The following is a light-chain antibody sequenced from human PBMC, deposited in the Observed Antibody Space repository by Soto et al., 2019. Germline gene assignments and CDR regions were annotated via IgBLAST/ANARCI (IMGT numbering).Light chain of an antibody. J-gene: IGKJ1*01. CDR3: LQYHDFPRT. CDR2: EAS. CDR1: QDITND. V-gene: IGKV1-16*02. Sequence: DIQMTQSPSSLSASVGDRVTITCRASQDITNDLDWFQQKPGKAPKSLIYEASILHSGVPSKFSGSGFGTDFTLTISSLQPEDFATYFCLQYHDFPRTFGQGTKVDIK.